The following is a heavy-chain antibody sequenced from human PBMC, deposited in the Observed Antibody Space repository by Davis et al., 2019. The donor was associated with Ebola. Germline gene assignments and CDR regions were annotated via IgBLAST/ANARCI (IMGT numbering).Heavy chain of an antibody. V-gene: IGHV3-30*04. Sequence: GESLKISCAASGFTFSSYAMHWVRQAPGKGLEWVAVISYDVSNKYYADSVKGRFTISRDNSKNTLYLQMNSLRAEDTAVYYCAKDHHNWNDGDLAFDIWGQGTMVTVSS. CDR3: AKDHHNWNDGDLAFDI. CDR2: ISYDVSNK. D-gene: IGHD1-20*01. J-gene: IGHJ3*02. CDR1: GFTFSSYA.